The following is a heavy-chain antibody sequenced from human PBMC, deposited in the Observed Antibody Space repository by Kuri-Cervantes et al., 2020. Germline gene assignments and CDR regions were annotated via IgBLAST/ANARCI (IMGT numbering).Heavy chain of an antibody. CDR2: ISYDGSKK. Sequence: GGSLRLSCAASGFTFSSYGMHWVRQAPGKGLEWVAVISYDGSKKYYADSVKGRFTISRDNAKNSLYLQMNSLRAEDTAVYYCARGAVAGMGEWFDPWGQGTLVTVSS. CDR1: GFTFSSYG. CDR3: ARGAVAGMGEWFDP. J-gene: IGHJ5*02. V-gene: IGHV3-30*03. D-gene: IGHD6-19*01.